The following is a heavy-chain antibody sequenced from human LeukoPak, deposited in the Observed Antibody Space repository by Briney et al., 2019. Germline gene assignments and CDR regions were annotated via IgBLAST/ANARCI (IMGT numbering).Heavy chain of an antibody. V-gene: IGHV1-2*06. J-gene: IGHJ6*03. D-gene: IGHD3-10*01. CDR3: ARGYSSGAYYYYMDV. CDR2: INPNSGGT. CDR1: GYTFTGYY. Sequence: ASVKVSCKASGYTFTGYYTHWVRQAPGQGLEWMGRINPNSGGTNYAQKFQGRVTMTRDTSISTAYMELSRLRSDDTAVYHCARGYSSGAYYYYMDVWGKGTTVTVSS.